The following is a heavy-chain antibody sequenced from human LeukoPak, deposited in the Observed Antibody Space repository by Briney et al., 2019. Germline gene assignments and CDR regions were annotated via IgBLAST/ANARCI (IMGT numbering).Heavy chain of an antibody. J-gene: IGHJ4*02. V-gene: IGHV4-34*01. D-gene: IGHD2-8*02. CDR3: ARGQFHGGGVFDY. CDR1: GGSFSGYY. CDR2: INHSGST. Sequence: PSETLSLTCAVYGGSFSGYYWSWIRQPPGKGLEWIGEINHSGSTNYNPSLKSRVTISVDTSKNQFSLKLSSVTAADTAMYYCARGQFHGGGVFDYWGQGTLVTVSS.